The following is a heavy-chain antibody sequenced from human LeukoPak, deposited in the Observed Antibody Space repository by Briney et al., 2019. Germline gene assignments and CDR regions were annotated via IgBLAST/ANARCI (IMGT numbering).Heavy chain of an antibody. Sequence: GGSLRLSCAASGFTFSIYWMHWVRQAPGKGLVWVSRINSDGSTTYADSVKGRFTISRDNAKNSLYLQMNSLRAEDTALYYCAKDSGYGDHRGGFDYWGQGTLVTVSS. D-gene: IGHD4-17*01. V-gene: IGHV3-74*01. CDR1: GFTFSIYW. CDR3: AKDSGYGDHRGGFDY. CDR2: INSDGST. J-gene: IGHJ4*02.